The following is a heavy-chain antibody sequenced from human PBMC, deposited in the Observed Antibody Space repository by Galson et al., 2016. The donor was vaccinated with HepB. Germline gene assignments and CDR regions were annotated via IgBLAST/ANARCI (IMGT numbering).Heavy chain of an antibody. J-gene: IGHJ4*02. CDR1: GYRFFAYW. CDR3: ARQSVANPNLDY. CDR2: IYPADSDT. Sequence: QSGAEVKKPGESLKISCKGSGYRFFAYWIGWVRQMPGKGLEWMGIIYPADSDTRYSPSFQGQVTISVDKSINTAYLQWSSLKASDTAMYYCARQSVANPNLDYWGQGTLVTVSS. V-gene: IGHV5-51*01. D-gene: IGHD4-23*01.